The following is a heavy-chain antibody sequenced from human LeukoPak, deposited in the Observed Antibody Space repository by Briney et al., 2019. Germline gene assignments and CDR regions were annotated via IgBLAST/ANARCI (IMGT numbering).Heavy chain of an antibody. CDR2: INPGDSDT. CDR3: ARRIGSGWYDY. D-gene: IGHD6-19*01. CDR1: GYSFTSYW. V-gene: IGHV5-51*01. J-gene: IGHJ4*02. Sequence: GEPLKISCKGSGYSFTSYWIGWVRQMPGKGLEWLGIINPGDSDTRYSPPFQGQVTISADKSISTANLQWSSLKASDTAMYYCARRIGSGWYDYWGQGTLVTVSS.